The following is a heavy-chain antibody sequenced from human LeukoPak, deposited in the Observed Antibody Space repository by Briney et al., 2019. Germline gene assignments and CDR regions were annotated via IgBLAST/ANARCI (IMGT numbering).Heavy chain of an antibody. Sequence: SVKVSCKASGGTFSSYAISWVRQAPGQGLEWMGGIIPIFGTANYAQKFQGRVTITADKSTSTAYMELSSLRSEDTAVYYCARSAADNRGIYYYYYYMDVWGKGTTVTVSS. V-gene: IGHV1-69*06. CDR1: GGTFSSYA. D-gene: IGHD6-13*01. CDR2: IIPIFGTA. J-gene: IGHJ6*03. CDR3: ARSAADNRGIYYYYYYMDV.